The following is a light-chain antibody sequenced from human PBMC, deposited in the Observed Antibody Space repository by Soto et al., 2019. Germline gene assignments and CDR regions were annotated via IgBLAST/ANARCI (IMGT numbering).Light chain of an antibody. CDR2: AAS. CDR1: QGISNY. J-gene: IGKJ4*01. CDR3: QKYNSAPLT. V-gene: IGKV1-27*01. Sequence: DIQMTQSPSSLSASVGDRVTITCRASQGISNYLAWYQQKPGKVPKLLIYAASTLQSGVPYRLSGSGSGTDLNLTISRLQPEDVATYYCQKYNSAPLTCGGGTKVDIK.